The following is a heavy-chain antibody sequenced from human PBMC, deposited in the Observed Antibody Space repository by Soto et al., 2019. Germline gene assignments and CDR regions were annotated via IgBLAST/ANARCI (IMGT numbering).Heavy chain of an antibody. V-gene: IGHV3-30*19. CDR2: ISVDGRND. CDR3: AKEGHTSGRCGCFNI. J-gene: IGHJ3*02. CDR1: GFTFSSYG. Sequence: PGGSLRLSCAASGFTFSSYGMHWVRQAPGKGLEWVAVISVDGRNDLHAGAVKGRFTISRDISKNMVYLQMNDLRPDDTAMYFCAKEGHTSGRCGCFNIWGQGTMVTVSS. D-gene: IGHD6-19*01.